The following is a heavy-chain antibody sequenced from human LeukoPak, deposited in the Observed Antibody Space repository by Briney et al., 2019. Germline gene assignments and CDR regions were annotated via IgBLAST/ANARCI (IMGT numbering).Heavy chain of an antibody. V-gene: IGHV1-2*02. J-gene: IGHJ4*02. CDR2: INPNSGGT. D-gene: IGHD3-10*01. CDR1: GYTFTSYG. Sequence: ASVKVSCKASGYTFTSYGISWVRQAPGQGLEWMGWINPNSGGTNYAQKFQGRVTMTRDTSISTAYMELSSLRSEDTAVYYCARDESLDYWGQGTLVTVSS. CDR3: ARDESLDY.